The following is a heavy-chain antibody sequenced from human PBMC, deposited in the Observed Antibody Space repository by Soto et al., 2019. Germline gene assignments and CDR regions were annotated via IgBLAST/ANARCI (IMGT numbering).Heavy chain of an antibody. CDR2: IYYSGST. V-gene: IGHV4-59*01. CDR3: ARDRRTYYDFWSGSARYYYYGMDV. D-gene: IGHD3-3*01. CDR1: GGSISSYY. J-gene: IGHJ6*02. Sequence: KPSETLSLTCTVSGGSISSYYWSWIRQPPGKGLEWIGYIYYSGSTNYNPSLKSRVTISVDTSKNQFSLKLSSVTAADTAVYYCARDRRTYYDFWSGSARYYYYGMDVWGQGTTVTVSS.